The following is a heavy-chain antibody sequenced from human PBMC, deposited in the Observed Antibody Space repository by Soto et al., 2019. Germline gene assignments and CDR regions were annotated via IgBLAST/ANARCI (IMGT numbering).Heavy chain of an antibody. Sequence: GGSLRLSCTASGFTFGDSNMSWFRQAPGKGLEWVGFIRSKVYGGTTEYAASVKGRFTISRDDSKSIAYLQMNSLQTEDTAVYYCARVPGPNPVYWGQGTLVTVSS. CDR3: ARVPGPNPVY. D-gene: IGHD3-10*01. CDR2: IRSKVYGGTT. CDR1: GFTFGDSN. V-gene: IGHV3-49*03. J-gene: IGHJ4*02.